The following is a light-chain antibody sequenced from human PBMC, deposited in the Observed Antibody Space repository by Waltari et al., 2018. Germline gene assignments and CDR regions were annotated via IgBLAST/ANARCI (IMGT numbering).Light chain of an antibody. V-gene: IGKV2D-29*01. CDR3: MQSLQLSMWT. CDR1: QSPLHTDGRTY. CDR2: EVY. J-gene: IGKJ1*01. Sequence: DVVMTQTPLSLSVTPGRPASISCKSTQSPLHTDGRTYLYWFLQKPGQPPQPLIYEVYKRFSGVPDRFSGSGSGTDFTLRISRVEAEDVGVYYCMQSLQLSMWTFGQGTKVEIK.